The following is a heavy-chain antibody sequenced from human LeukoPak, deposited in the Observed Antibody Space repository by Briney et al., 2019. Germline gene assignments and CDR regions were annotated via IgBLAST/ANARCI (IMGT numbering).Heavy chain of an antibody. CDR2: IYYSGST. V-gene: IGHV4-59*01. Sequence: SETLSLTCTDSGGSISSYYWSWIRQPLGKGLEWIGYIYYSGSTNYNPSLKSRVTISVDTSKNQFSLKLSSVTAADTAVYYCARGTGPLYSGRPHYWGQGTLVTVSS. J-gene: IGHJ4*02. CDR1: GGSISSYY. D-gene: IGHD4-23*01. CDR3: ARGTGPLYSGRPHY.